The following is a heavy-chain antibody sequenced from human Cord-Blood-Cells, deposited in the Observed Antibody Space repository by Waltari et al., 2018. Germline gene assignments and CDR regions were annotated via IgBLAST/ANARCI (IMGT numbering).Heavy chain of an antibody. J-gene: IGHJ4*02. D-gene: IGHD3-10*01. Sequence: QVQLQQWGAGLLKPSETLSLTCAVYGGSFSGYYWSWIRQPPGKGLEWIGEINHSGSTNYNPSLKSRVTRSVDTSKNQFSLKLSSVTAADTAVYYCARVNYYGSGSYTIDYWGQGTLVTVSS. CDR2: INHSGST. CDR1: GGSFSGYY. CDR3: ARVNYYGSGSYTIDY. V-gene: IGHV4-34*01.